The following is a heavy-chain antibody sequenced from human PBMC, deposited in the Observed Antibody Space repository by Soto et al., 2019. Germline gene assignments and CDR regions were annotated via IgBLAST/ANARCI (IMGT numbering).Heavy chain of an antibody. CDR2: IKSFADGGTT. J-gene: IGHJ4*02. CDR3: TRRPKAADIGVGSLDF. Sequence: EVKLVESGGDLVKPGGSLRLSCAASGYSFTDAWMNWVRQAPGKGLEWVGRIKSFADGGTTEYAAPVKGRFSVSREDSTLTVFLQMNSLQTEDTAVYYCTRRPKAADIGVGSLDFWGRGTLVPVSA. CDR1: GYSFTDAW. V-gene: IGHV3-15*07. D-gene: IGHD3-9*01.